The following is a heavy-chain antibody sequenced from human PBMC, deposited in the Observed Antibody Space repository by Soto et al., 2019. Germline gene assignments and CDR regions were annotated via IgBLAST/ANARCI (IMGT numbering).Heavy chain of an antibody. CDR3: ARDGSAVGYYYGMDV. V-gene: IGHV4-30-4*01. Sequence: SETLSLTCTVSGGSISSGDYYWSWIRQPPGKGLEWIGYIYYSGSTYYNPSLKSRVTISVDTSKNQFSLKLSSVTAAGTAVYYCARDGSAVGYYYGMDVWGQGTTVTVSS. J-gene: IGHJ6*02. D-gene: IGHD1-26*01. CDR1: GGSISSGDYY. CDR2: IYYSGST.